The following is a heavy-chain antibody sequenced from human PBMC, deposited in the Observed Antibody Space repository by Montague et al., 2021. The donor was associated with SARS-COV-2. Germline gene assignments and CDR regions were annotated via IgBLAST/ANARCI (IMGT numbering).Heavy chain of an antibody. CDR3: MKRLRVVDYPDF. V-gene: IGHV3-30*18. J-gene: IGHJ4*02. CDR1: GFTFNFYS. CDR2: LSTDGSYK. Sequence: SLRLSCAASGFTFNFYSIHWVRQTPGKGLEWVSHLSTDGSYKYYADSVKGRFTISRDNAKNTLYLQMNSLRVEDTAVYYCMKRLRVVDYPDFWGQGTLVTVSS. D-gene: IGHD3-16*02.